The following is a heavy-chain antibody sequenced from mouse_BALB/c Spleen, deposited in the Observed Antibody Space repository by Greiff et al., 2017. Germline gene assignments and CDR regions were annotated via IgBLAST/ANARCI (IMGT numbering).Heavy chain of an antibody. J-gene: IGHJ3*01. Sequence: QVQLKESGAELAKPGASVKMSCKAAGYTFTSYWMHWVKQRPGQGLEWIGYINPTTGYTEYNQKFNDKATLTADKSSSTAYMQLSSLTSEDSAVYYCSILRLPYWGQGTLVTVSA. D-gene: IGHD1-2*01. V-gene: IGHV1-7*01. CDR1: GYTFTSYW. CDR2: INPTTGYT. CDR3: SILRLPY.